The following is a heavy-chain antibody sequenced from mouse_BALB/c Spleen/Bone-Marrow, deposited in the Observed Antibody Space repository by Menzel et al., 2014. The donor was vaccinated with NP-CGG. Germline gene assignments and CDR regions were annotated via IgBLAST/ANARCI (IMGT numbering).Heavy chain of an antibody. Sequence: QVQLQQSGAELVRPGSSVKISCKASGYAFSSYWMHWVKQGPGQGLEWIGQIYPGDGDTNYNGKFKGKTTLTADKSSSTAYMHFSRLTSEDSAVYICAGLGKCRGGMDYWGQGTPVTVSS. CDR1: GYAFSSYW. CDR3: AGLGKCRGGMDY. D-gene: IGHD1-3*01. J-gene: IGHJ4*01. V-gene: IGHV1-80*01. CDR2: IYPGDGDT.